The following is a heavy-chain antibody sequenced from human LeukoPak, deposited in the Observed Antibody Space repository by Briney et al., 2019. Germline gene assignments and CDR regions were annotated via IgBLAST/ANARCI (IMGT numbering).Heavy chain of an antibody. CDR1: GFTFDDYS. CDR3: AKEDWNFAGFDY. Sequence: GESLRLSCAASGFTFDDYSMHWVRQAPGKGLEWISGISWNRGSIDNADSVKGRFTISSDNTKNFPHLQMNRLSAEETAWYYCAKEDWNFAGFDYWGQGTLVTVSS. D-gene: IGHD1-7*01. V-gene: IGHV3-9*01. CDR2: ISWNRGSI. J-gene: IGHJ4*02.